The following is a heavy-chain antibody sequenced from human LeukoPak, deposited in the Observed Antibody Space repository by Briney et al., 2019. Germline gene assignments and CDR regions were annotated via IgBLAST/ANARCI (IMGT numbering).Heavy chain of an antibody. CDR2: IYHSGST. CDR3: ARDAVEMATITGSDY. D-gene: IGHD5-24*01. CDR1: GYSISSGYY. V-gene: IGHV4-38-2*02. J-gene: IGHJ4*02. Sequence: SETLSLTCTVSGYSISSGYYWGWIRQPPGKGLEWIGSIYHSGSTYYNPSLKSRVTISVDTSKNQFSLKLSSVTAADTAVYYCARDAVEMATITGSDYRGQGTLVTVSS.